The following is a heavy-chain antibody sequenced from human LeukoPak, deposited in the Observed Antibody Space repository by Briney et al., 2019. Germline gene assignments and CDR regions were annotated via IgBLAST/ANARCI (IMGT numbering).Heavy chain of an antibody. CDR2: INHSGST. Sequence: PSETLSLTCAVYGGSFSGYYWSWIRQPPGKGLEWIGEINHSGSTNYNPSLKSRVTISVDTSKNQFSLKMTSVTAADTAVYYCVGLGDGRTFDYWGQGTLVTVSS. J-gene: IGHJ4*02. CDR1: GGSFSGYY. D-gene: IGHD2-21*01. CDR3: VGLGDGRTFDY. V-gene: IGHV4-34*01.